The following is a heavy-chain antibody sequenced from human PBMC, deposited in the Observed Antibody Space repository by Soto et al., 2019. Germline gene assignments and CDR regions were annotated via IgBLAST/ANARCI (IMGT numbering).Heavy chain of an antibody. D-gene: IGHD6-6*01. CDR3: AKDFLAARRGFDY. CDR1: GFTFSNYA. V-gene: IGHV3-23*01. Sequence: GGSLRLSCAASGFTFSNYAMRWVRQAPGKGLEWVSGLSGRGSSTYYADSVKGRFTISRDNSKNTLYLQMNSLRAEDTAVYYCAKDFLAARRGFDYWGQGTLVTVSS. J-gene: IGHJ4*02. CDR2: LSGRGSST.